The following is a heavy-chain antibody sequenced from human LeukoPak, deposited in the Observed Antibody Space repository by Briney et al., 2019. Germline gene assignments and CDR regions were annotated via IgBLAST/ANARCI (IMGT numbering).Heavy chain of an antibody. V-gene: IGHV1-69*13. D-gene: IGHD3-22*01. CDR2: IIPIFGTA. CDR1: GGTFSSYA. Sequence: ASVKVSCKASGGTFSSYAISWVRQAPGQGLEWMGGIIPIFGTANYAQKFQGGVTITADESTSTAYMELSSLRSEDTAVYYCAGTYYYDSSGYFGYYFDYWGQGTLVTVSS. J-gene: IGHJ4*02. CDR3: AGTYYYDSSGYFGYYFDY.